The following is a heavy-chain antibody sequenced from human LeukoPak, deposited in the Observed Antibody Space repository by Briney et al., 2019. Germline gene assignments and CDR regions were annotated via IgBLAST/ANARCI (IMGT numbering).Heavy chain of an antibody. D-gene: IGHD5-12*01. J-gene: IGHJ3*01. V-gene: IGHV3-21*01. CDR1: GFPFSIYS. CDR2: ISSSSKYI. Sequence: GGSLRLSCAASGFPFSIYSMNWVRQAPGKGLEWVSSISSSSKYIYQADSLKGRFTISIDNAKNSLYLQMNSLRAEDTAVYYCARVKEASAFDVWGQGTMVTVSS. CDR3: ARVKEASAFDV.